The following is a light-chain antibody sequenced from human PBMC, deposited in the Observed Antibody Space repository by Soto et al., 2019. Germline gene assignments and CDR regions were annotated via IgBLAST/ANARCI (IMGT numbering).Light chain of an antibody. J-gene: IGKJ1*01. CDR2: AAS. CDR3: QQTYTSPRT. V-gene: IGKV1-39*01. Sequence: DIQMAQSPSSLSASVGDRVTITCLTSQSVSGYLHWAQQELVNAPKLLIYAASSLQSGVPSRFSGSGSGTDFSLTICSLQPEDFATYYCQQTYTSPRTFGQGTKVDI. CDR1: QSVSGY.